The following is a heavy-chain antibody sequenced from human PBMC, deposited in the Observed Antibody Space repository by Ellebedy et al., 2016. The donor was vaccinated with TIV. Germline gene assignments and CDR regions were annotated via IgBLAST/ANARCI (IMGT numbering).Heavy chain of an antibody. Sequence: MPSETLSLTCAVYGGSFSGYYWSWIRQPPGKGLEWIGEINDSGSTNYNPPLKSRVTISVDTSKNQFSLTLISVTAADTAVYYCARDVRQWLGRNWYDPWGQGTLVAVSS. J-gene: IGHJ5*02. D-gene: IGHD6-19*01. V-gene: IGHV4-34*01. CDR3: ARDVRQWLGRNWYDP. CDR2: INDSGST. CDR1: GGSFSGYY.